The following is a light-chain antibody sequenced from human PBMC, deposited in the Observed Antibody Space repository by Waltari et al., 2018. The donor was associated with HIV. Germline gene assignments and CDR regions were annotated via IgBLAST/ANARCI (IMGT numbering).Light chain of an antibody. J-gene: IGKJ2*01. V-gene: IGKV3-20*01. CDR3: QHYGTSPDT. Sequence: ELVLTQSPGTLSLSPGERATLSCRASQTVTSSHLAWYQQKPGQAPRLLIYGASIRATGIPDRFRGSESGTEFTLTISRLEPEDFAVYFCQHYGTSPDTFGQGTKLEIK. CDR2: GAS. CDR1: QTVTSSH.